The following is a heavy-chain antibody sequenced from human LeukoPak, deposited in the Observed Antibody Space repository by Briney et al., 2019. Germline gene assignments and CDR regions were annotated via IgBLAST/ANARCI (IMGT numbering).Heavy chain of an antibody. J-gene: IGHJ4*02. CDR2: IIPIFGTA. CDR3: AREVSSVVAAYYDY. Sequence: LVKASCKASGGTFSSYAISWVRQAPGQGLEWMGGIIPIFGTANYAQKFQGRVTITADKSTSTAYMELSSLRSEDTAVYYCAREVSSVVAAYYDYWGQGTLVTVSS. V-gene: IGHV1-69*06. CDR1: GGTFSSYA. D-gene: IGHD2-15*01.